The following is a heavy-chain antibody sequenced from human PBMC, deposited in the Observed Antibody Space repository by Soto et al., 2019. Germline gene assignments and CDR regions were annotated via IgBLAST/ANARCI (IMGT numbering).Heavy chain of an antibody. Sequence: EVQLVESGGDSVQPGGSLRLSCAASGFTFSTYWMHWVHQAPVEGLVWVSRIKGDESSTSSADSVKGRFTISRDNAKNTLYLHMNSLRAADTAVYYCARGAFHNYYVDYWGQGTLVTVSS. J-gene: IGHJ4*02. CDR2: IKGDESST. V-gene: IGHV3-74*01. D-gene: IGHD3-3*02. CDR3: ARGAFHNYYVDY. CDR1: GFTFSTYW.